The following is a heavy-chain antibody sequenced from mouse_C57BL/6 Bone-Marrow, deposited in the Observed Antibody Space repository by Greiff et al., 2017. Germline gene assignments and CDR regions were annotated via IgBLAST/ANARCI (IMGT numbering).Heavy chain of an antibody. Sequence: EVMLVESGAELVRPGASVKLSCTASGFNIKDDYMHWVKQRPEQGLEWIGWIDPENGDTEYASKFQGKATITADTSSNTAYLQLSSLTSEDTAVYYCTTFDGYYGGYWGQGTTLTVSS. V-gene: IGHV14-4*01. D-gene: IGHD2-3*01. J-gene: IGHJ2*01. CDR1: GFNIKDDY. CDR3: TTFDGYYGGY. CDR2: IDPENGDT.